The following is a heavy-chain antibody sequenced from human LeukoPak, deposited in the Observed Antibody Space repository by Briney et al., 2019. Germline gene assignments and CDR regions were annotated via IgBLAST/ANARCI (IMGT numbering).Heavy chain of an antibody. J-gene: IGHJ4*02. CDR3: ARGMGGYGGYDY. D-gene: IGHD5-12*01. Sequence: GGSLRLSCAASGFTVSSNYMSWVRQAPGKGLEWVSVIYSGGSSYYADSVEGRFTISRDNSKNTVYLQMNSLRVEDTAVYYCARGMGGYGGYDYWGQGTLVTVSS. CDR2: IYSGGSS. V-gene: IGHV3-66*01. CDR1: GFTVSSNY.